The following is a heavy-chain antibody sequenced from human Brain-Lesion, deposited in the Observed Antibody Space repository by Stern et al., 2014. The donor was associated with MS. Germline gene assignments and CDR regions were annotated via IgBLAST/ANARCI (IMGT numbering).Heavy chain of an antibody. CDR1: GYTLTELS. CDR2: FDPEWGET. D-gene: IGHD1-26*01. CDR3: ATLSPGAGGNYYRHFDY. V-gene: IGHV1-24*01. Sequence: VQLVESGAEVKKPGASVKVSCKVSGYTLTELSMHWVRQAPRKGLEWMGGFDPEWGETIYAQKFQGRVTMTEDTSTDTAYMELSSLRSEDTAVYYCATLSPGAGGNYYRHFDYWGQGTLVTVSS. J-gene: IGHJ4*02.